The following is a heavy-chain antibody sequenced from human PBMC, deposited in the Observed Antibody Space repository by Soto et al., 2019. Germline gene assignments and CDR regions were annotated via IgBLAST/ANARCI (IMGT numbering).Heavy chain of an antibody. Sequence: ASVKVFCKASGYPFTIYSKHWARQAPGQRAGWMGWINAGNGNTKYSQKFQGRVTITRDTSASTAYMELSSLRSEDTAVYYCARSSGSSANFDYWGPGTLVTVSS. CDR1: GYPFTIYS. V-gene: IGHV1-3*01. CDR2: INAGNGNT. D-gene: IGHD6-13*01. J-gene: IGHJ4*02. CDR3: ARSSGSSANFDY.